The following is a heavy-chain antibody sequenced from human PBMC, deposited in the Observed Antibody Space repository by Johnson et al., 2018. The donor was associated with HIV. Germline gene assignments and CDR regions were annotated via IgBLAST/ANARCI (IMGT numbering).Heavy chain of an antibody. V-gene: IGHV3-11*04. J-gene: IGHJ3*02. CDR1: GFTFSDYY. CDR2: ISSRVTTV. CDR3: ARDLRDIVVPDAFDI. D-gene: IGHD5-12*01. Sequence: QVQLVESGGGLVQPGGSLRLSCAASGFTFSDYYMTWIRQTPGKGLEWVSYISSRVTTVYYADSVTCRFPISRDNAKNSLYLQMHSLRAEDTAVYYCARDLRDIVVPDAFDIWGQGTMVTVSS.